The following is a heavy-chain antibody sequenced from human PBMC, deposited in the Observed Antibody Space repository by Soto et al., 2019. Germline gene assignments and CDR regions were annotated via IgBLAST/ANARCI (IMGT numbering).Heavy chain of an antibody. V-gene: IGHV4-39*07. CDR3: ARSFGWYAVDS. CDR1: GDSISSSNYF. Sequence: SETLSLTCTVSGDSISSSNYFWGWIRQPPGKGLEWIGTIFYSGSTYYNPSLKSRVTISVDKSRNQFSLSLSFMTAADTATYYCARSFGWYAVDSWGQGTLVTVSS. J-gene: IGHJ4*02. D-gene: IGHD6-19*01. CDR2: IFYSGST.